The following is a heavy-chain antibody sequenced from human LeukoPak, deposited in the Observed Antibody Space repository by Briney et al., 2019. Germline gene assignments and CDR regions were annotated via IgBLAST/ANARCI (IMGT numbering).Heavy chain of an antibody. V-gene: IGHV1-2*04. CDR1: GYTFTGYY. CDR3: AREGQYGDYVDY. Sequence: ASVKVSCKASGYTFTGYYMHWVRQAPGQGLEWMGWINPNSGGTSYAQKFQGWVTMTRDTSISTAYMELSRLRSDDTAVYYCAREGQYGDYVDYWGQGTLVTVSS. D-gene: IGHD4-17*01. J-gene: IGHJ4*02. CDR2: INPNSGGT.